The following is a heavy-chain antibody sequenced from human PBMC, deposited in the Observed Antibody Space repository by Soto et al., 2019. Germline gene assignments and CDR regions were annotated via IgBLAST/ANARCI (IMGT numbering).Heavy chain of an antibody. CDR3: AKGTGNWNNWFDP. D-gene: IGHD1-1*01. CDR1: GFTFSSYG. Sequence: VGSLRLSCAASGFTFSSYGMHWVRQAPGKGLEWVAVISYDGSNKYYADSVKGRFTISRDNSKNTLYLQMNSLRAEDTAVYYCAKGTGNWNNWFDPWGQGTLVTVSS. V-gene: IGHV3-30*18. J-gene: IGHJ5*02. CDR2: ISYDGSNK.